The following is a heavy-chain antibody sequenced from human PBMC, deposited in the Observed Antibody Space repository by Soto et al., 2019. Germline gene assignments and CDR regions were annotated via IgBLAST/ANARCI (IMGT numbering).Heavy chain of an antibody. CDR2: IYYSGST. CDR1: GGSVSSGSYY. V-gene: IGHV4-61*01. J-gene: IGHJ3*02. CDR3: AREGASWSSGNYPNDSFDI. D-gene: IGHD6-19*01. Sequence: SETLSLTCTVSGGSVSSGSYYWSWIRQPPGKGLEWIGYIYYSGSTNYNPSLKSRVPISVDTSKNQFSLKLSSVTAADPAVYYCAREGASWSSGNYPNDSFDILDQESMVAI.